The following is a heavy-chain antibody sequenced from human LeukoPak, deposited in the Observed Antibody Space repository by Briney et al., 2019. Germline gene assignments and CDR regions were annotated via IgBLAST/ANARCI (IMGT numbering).Heavy chain of an antibody. CDR1: GGTFSSYA. Sequence: ASVKVPCKASGGTFSSYAISWVRQAPGQGLEWMGGIIPIFGTANYAQKFQGRVTITADESTSTAYMELSSLRSEDTAVYYCARPEGSLWSGYYIPNPNYYYYYMDVWGKGTTVTVSS. CDR3: ARPEGSLWSGYYIPNPNYYYYYMDV. V-gene: IGHV1-69*01. J-gene: IGHJ6*03. CDR2: IIPIFGTA. D-gene: IGHD3-3*01.